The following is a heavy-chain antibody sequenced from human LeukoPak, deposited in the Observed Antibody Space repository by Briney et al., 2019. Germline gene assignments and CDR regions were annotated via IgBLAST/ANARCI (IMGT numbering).Heavy chain of an antibody. CDR2: IIPIFGTA. J-gene: IGHJ4*02. D-gene: IGHD3-22*01. Sequence: SVKVSCKASVGTFSSYAISWVRQAPGEGLEWMGRIIPIFGTANYPQKFQGRVTITTDESTSTAYMELSSLRSEDTAVYYCAREYYYDSSGYYYVIDYWGQGTLVTVSS. CDR3: AREYYYDSSGYYYVIDY. V-gene: IGHV1-69*05. CDR1: VGTFSSYA.